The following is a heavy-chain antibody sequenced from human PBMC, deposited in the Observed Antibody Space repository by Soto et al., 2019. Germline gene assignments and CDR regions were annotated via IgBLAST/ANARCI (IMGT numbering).Heavy chain of an antibody. D-gene: IGHD3-22*01. J-gene: IGHJ4*02. Sequence: EVQLVQSGAEVKKPGESLRISCKGSGYSFTSYWISWVRQMPGKGLEWMGRIDPSDSYTNYSPSFQGHVTISADKSISTAYLQWSSLKASDTAMYYCAREPKTQMYYYDSSGYCFDYWGQGTLVTVSS. V-gene: IGHV5-10-1*03. CDR1: GYSFTSYW. CDR2: IDPSDSYT. CDR3: AREPKTQMYYYDSSGYCFDY.